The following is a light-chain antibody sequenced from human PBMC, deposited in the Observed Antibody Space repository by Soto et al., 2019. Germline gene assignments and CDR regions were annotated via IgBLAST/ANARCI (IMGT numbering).Light chain of an antibody. CDR2: EVS. CDR1: SSDIGVYNY. Sequence: QSALTQPPSASGSPGQSVTISCTGTSSDIGVYNYVSWYQQHPGKAPKLMIYEVSERPSGVPDRFSGSKSGNTASLTVSGLQTEDEADYYCSSYAGSNNLYGFGTGTKVTVL. J-gene: IGLJ1*01. CDR3: SSYAGSNNLYG. V-gene: IGLV2-8*01.